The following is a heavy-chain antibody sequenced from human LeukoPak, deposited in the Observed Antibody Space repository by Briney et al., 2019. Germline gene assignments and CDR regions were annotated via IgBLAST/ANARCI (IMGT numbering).Heavy chain of an antibody. CDR3: ARDGITMRILEY. J-gene: IGHJ4*02. V-gene: IGHV3-21*01. CDR2: ITSSSIYI. CDR1: GFTVSSNY. D-gene: IGHD3-10*01. Sequence: GGSLRLSCAASGFTVSSNYMNWVRQAPGKGLEWVSSITSSSIYIYYADSMKGRFTISRDNAKNSLYLQMDSLRAEDTAVYYCARDGITMRILEYWGQGTLVTVSS.